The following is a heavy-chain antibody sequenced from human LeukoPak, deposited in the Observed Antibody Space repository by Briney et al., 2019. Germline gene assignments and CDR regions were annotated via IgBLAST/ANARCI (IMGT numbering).Heavy chain of an antibody. CDR1: GFTLSSYN. Sequence: PGGSLRLSCVASGFTLSSYNMKWVRQAPGKGLEGVSSINNSSSYIYYADSVKGRFTISRDNAKNSLYLQMNSLRAEDTAVYYCARGDRDLYCSSTSCYPVLGGQGTLVTVSS. J-gene: IGHJ4*02. V-gene: IGHV3-21*01. CDR2: INNSSSYI. D-gene: IGHD2-2*01. CDR3: ARGDRDLYCSSTSCYPVL.